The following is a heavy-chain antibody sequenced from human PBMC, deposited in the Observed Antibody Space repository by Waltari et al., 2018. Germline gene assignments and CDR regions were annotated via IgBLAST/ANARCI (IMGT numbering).Heavy chain of an antibody. CDR3: VRAFSSSDFDY. J-gene: IGHJ4*02. V-gene: IGHV4-30-4*01. D-gene: IGHD6-6*01. CDR1: GGSISSRDYY. CDR2: IYYSGST. Sequence: QVQLQESGPGLVKPSQTLSLTCTVSGGSISSRDYYWSWIRQPPGKGLEWIGYIYYSGSTYYNPSLKSRVIISLDTSKNQFYLRLTSVTAPDTAVYYCVRAFSSSDFDYWGRGTLVTVSS.